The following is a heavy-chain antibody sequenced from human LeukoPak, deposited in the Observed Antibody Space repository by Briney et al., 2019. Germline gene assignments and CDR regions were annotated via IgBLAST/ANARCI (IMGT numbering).Heavy chain of an antibody. CDR3: AKGSGYDTDFDF. CDR1: GFTLRSYD. J-gene: IGHJ4*02. V-gene: IGHV3-23*01. Sequence: GGSLRLSCAASGFTLRSYDMSWVRQAPGKGLEWVAATSGSGGNTYYADSVKGRFTISRDNSKNTLYLQMNSLRAEDTAVYYCAKGSGYDTDFDFWGQGTLVSVSS. D-gene: IGHD5-12*01. CDR2: TSGSGGNT.